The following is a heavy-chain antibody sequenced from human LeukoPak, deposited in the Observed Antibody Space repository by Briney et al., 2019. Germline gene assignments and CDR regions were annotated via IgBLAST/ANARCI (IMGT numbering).Heavy chain of an antibody. CDR1: GFTFSSYA. V-gene: IGHV3-23*01. CDR3: ANSRYNWNAGKDYFDY. D-gene: IGHD1-1*01. J-gene: IGHJ4*02. CDR2: ISGSGGST. Sequence: GGSLRLSCAASGFTFSSYAMSWVRQAPGKGLEWVSAISGSGGSTYYADSVKGRFTISRDNSKNTLYLQMNSLRAEDTAVYYCANSRYNWNAGKDYFDYWGQGTLVTVSS.